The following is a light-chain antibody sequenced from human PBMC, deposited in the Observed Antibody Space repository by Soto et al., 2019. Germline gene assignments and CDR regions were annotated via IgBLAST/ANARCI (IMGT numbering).Light chain of an antibody. CDR2: EVA. J-gene: IGLJ1*01. Sequence: QSALTQPASVSGSPGQSITISCTGTSSDIGNYKYVSWYQQHPGKAPKLMIYEVANRPSGVSNRFSGSKSGNTASLTISGLQTEDEADYYCSSYTSTITLIVFGTGTKSPS. CDR1: SSDIGNYKY. V-gene: IGLV2-14*01. CDR3: SSYTSTITLIV.